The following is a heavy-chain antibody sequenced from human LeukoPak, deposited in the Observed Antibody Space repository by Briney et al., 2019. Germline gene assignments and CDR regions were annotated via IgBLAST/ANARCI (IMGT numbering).Heavy chain of an antibody. Sequence: GGSLRLSCATSGFTFDDYGMSWVRQAPGKGLEWVSGINWNGGSTGYANSVKGRFTISRDNSKNTLYLQMGSLRAEDMAVYYCARETVPAATPLGDAFDIWGQGTMVTVSS. CDR2: INWNGGST. D-gene: IGHD2-2*01. CDR3: ARETVPAATPLGDAFDI. V-gene: IGHV3-20*04. CDR1: GFTFDDYG. J-gene: IGHJ3*02.